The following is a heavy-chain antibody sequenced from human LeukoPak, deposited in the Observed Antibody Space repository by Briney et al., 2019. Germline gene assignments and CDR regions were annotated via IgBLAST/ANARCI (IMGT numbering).Heavy chain of an antibody. D-gene: IGHD4-11*01. CDR2: IDPKDGVT. CDR1: GCTLTELS. CDR3: ARDRGYSYFFDY. J-gene: IGHJ4*02. V-gene: IGHV1-24*01. Sequence: ASVKVSCKVSGCTLTELSIHWVRQAPGKGLEWMGGIDPKDGVTNYAQKFQGRVTITEDTSTNTAYMELSSLRSEDTAVYYCARDRGYSYFFDYWGRGTLVSVFS.